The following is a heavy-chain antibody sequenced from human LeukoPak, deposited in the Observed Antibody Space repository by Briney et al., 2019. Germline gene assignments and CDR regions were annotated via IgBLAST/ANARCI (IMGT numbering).Heavy chain of an antibody. CDR3: ARNWGVQYPPHYFFDY. CDR1: GGTFSSYA. J-gene: IGHJ4*02. CDR2: IIPIFGTA. V-gene: IGHV1-69*05. D-gene: IGHD3-10*01. Sequence: ASVKVSCKASGGTFSSYAISWVRQAPGQGLEWMGGIIPIFGTANYAQKFQDRVTITTDKSTKTVYMELSSLQAEDTAFYYCARNWGVQYPPHYFFDYWGQGTLVTVSS.